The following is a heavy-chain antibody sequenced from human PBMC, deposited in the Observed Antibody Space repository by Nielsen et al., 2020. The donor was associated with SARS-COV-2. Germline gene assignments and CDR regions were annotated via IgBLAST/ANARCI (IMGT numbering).Heavy chain of an antibody. Sequence: SETLSLTCTVSGGSISSGGYYWSWIRQHPGKGLEWIGYIYYSGSTYYNPSLKSRVTISVNTSKNQFSLKLSSVTAADTAVYYCARAFYGSGGSYYYYGMDVWGQGTTVTVSS. J-gene: IGHJ6*02. CDR3: ARAFYGSGGSYYYYGMDV. D-gene: IGHD3-10*01. CDR2: IYYSGST. V-gene: IGHV4-31*03. CDR1: GGSISSGGYY.